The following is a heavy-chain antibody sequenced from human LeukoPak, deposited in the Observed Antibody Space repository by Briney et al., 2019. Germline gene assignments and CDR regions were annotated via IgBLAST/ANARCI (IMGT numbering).Heavy chain of an antibody. CDR1: GGSISSSNW. J-gene: IGHJ4*02. CDR3: ARDVEVLTLGYTSGWYLDY. D-gene: IGHD6-19*01. Sequence: RPSETLSLTCAVSGGSISSSNWWSWVRQPPGKGLEWIGEIYHSGSTNYNPSLKSRVTISVDKSKNEFSLKLSSVTAADTAVYYSARDVEVLTLGYTSGWYLDYWGQGTLVTVSS. CDR2: IYHSGST. V-gene: IGHV4-4*02.